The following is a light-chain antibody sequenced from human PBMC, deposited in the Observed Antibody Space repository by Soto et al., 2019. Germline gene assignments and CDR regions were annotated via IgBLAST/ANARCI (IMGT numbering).Light chain of an antibody. CDR1: SSDVGGYNH. J-gene: IGLJ2*01. CDR2: DVS. Sequence: QSALTQPASVSGSPGQSITISCTGTSSDVGGYNHVSWYQQHPGKAPKLMIYDVSNRPSGVFNRFSGSKSGNTASLTISGLQAEDEADYYCSSYTGSSTYVVFGGGTKVTVL. CDR3: SSYTGSSTYVV. V-gene: IGLV2-14*01.